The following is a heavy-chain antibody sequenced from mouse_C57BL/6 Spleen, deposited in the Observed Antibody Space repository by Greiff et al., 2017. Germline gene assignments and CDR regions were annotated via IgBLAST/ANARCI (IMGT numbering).Heavy chain of an antibody. CDR1: GYAFSSSW. J-gene: IGHJ4*01. Sequence: VQLQQSGPELVKPGASVKISCKASGYAFSSSWMNWVKQRPGKGLEWIGRIYPGDGDTNYNGKFKGKATLTADKSSSTAYMHLSSLISEDSAVYFCARESYAMDYWGQGTSVTVSS. CDR2: IYPGDGDT. V-gene: IGHV1-82*01. CDR3: ARESYAMDY.